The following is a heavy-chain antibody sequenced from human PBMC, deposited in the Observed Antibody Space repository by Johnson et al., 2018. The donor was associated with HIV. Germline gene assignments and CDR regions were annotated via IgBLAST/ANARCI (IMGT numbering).Heavy chain of an antibody. D-gene: IGHD5-24*01. CDR1: GFTFSSYW. J-gene: IGHJ3*02. V-gene: IGHV3-33*01. Sequence: QVQLVESGGGVVQPGGSLRLSCAASGFTFSSYWMSWVRQAPGKGLEWVAVIWHDGSNKYYADSVKGRFTISRDNSKNTLYLQMNSLRAEDTAVYYCARDHSRDEAFDIWGQGTMVTVSS. CDR3: ARDHSRDEAFDI. CDR2: IWHDGSNK.